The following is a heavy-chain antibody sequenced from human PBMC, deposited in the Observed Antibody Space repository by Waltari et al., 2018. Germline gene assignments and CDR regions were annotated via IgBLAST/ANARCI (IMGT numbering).Heavy chain of an antibody. V-gene: IGHV4-39*01. CDR1: GGSISSSSYY. J-gene: IGHJ4*02. D-gene: IGHD2-8*02. CDR2: IYYSGGT. Sequence: QLQLQESGPGLVKPSETLSLTCTVSGGSISSSSYYWGWIRQPPGKGLEWIGSIYYSGGTSYNPSLKSRVTISVDTSKNQFSLKLISVTAADTAVYYCARRWAYWGGYFDYWGQGTLVTVSS. CDR3: ARRWAYWGGYFDY.